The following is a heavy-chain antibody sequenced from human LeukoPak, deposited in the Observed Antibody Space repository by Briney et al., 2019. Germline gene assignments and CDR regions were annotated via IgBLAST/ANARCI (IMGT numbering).Heavy chain of an antibody. CDR1: GFTFSSYW. J-gene: IGHJ4*02. D-gene: IGHD1-26*01. V-gene: IGHV3-7*01. Sequence: QSGGSLRLSCAASGFTFSSYWMSWVRQAPEKGLEWVANIRQDGNEKYYVDSAKGRFTISRDNAKNSLYLQMNSLRAEDTAVYYCARDLGGAKGRTVNGPIDYWGQGTLVTVSS. CDR2: IRQDGNEK. CDR3: ARDLGGAKGRTVNGPIDY.